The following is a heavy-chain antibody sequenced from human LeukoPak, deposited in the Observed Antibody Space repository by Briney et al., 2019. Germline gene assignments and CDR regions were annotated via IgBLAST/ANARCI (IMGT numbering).Heavy chain of an antibody. D-gene: IGHD5-18*01. Sequence: GGSLRLSCAASGFTFDDYAMHWVRQAPGKGLEWVSLISGDGGSTYYADSLKGRFTISRDNSKNSLYLQMNSLRTEDTALYYCAKGLDTAMVTGLDFDYWGQGTLVTVSS. J-gene: IGHJ4*02. CDR1: GFTFDDYA. V-gene: IGHV3-43*02. CDR2: ISGDGGST. CDR3: AKGLDTAMVTGLDFDY.